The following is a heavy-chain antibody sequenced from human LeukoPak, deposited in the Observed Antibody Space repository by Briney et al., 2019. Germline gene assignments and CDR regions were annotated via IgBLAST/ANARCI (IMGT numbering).Heavy chain of an antibody. Sequence: SETLSLTCAVYGGAFSGYFWSWIRQPPGKGLEWIGEMIHSGRTNYNPSLKSRVTLSVDTSKNQLSLNLNSVTAADTAVYYCARGVDGHFDYWGQGTLVTVSS. CDR3: ARGVDGHFDY. D-gene: IGHD3/OR15-3a*01. CDR1: GGAFSGYF. J-gene: IGHJ4*02. CDR2: MIHSGRT. V-gene: IGHV4-34*01.